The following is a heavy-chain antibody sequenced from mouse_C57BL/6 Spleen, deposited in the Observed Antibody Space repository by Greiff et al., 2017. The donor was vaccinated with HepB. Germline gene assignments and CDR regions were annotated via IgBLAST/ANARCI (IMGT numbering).Heavy chain of an antibody. D-gene: IGHD2-4*01. J-gene: IGHJ1*03. CDR2: ISDGGSYT. CDR3: AGGDYDPYWYFDV. CDR1: GFTFSSYA. V-gene: IGHV5-4*03. Sequence: EVMLVESGGGLVKPGGSLKLSCAASGFTFSSYAMSWVRQTPEKRLEWVATISDGGSYTYYPDNVKGRFTISRDTAKNNLYLQMSHLKSEDTAMYYCAGGDYDPYWYFDVWGTGTTVTVSS.